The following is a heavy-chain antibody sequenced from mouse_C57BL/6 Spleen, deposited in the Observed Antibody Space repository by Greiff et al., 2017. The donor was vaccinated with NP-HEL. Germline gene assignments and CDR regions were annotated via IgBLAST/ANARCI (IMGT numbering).Heavy chain of an antibody. CDR1: GYAFSSSW. CDR2: IYPGDGDT. D-gene: IGHD1-2*01. CDR3: AREAANPYAMDY. V-gene: IGHV1-82*01. J-gene: IGHJ4*01. Sequence: VQLQQSGPELVKPGASVKISCKASGYAFSSSWMNWVKQRPGKGLEWIGRIYPGDGDTNYNGKFKGKATLTADKSSSTAYMQRSSLTSEDSAVYFCAREAANPYAMDYWGQGTSVTVSS.